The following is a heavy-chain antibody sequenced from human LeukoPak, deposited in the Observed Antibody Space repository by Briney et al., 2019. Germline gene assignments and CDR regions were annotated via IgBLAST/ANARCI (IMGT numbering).Heavy chain of an antibody. CDR3: ARSVDIVATIDY. D-gene: IGHD5-12*01. CDR2: IYYSGST. Sequence: SETLSLTCTVSGGSISSSSYYWSWIRQPPGKGLEWIGYIYYSGSTNYNPSLKSRVTISVDTSKNQFSLKLSSVTAADTAVYYCARSVDIVATIDYWGQGTLVTVSS. J-gene: IGHJ4*02. V-gene: IGHV4-61*01. CDR1: GGSISSSSYY.